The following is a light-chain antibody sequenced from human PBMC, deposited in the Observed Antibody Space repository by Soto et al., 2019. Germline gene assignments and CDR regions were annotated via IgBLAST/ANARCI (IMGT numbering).Light chain of an antibody. CDR2: DVS. Sequence: QSALTQPASVSGSPGQSITISCTGTSSDVGGYNYVSWYQQYPGKVPKLMIYDVSYRPSGVSNRFSGSKSGNTASLTISGLQAEYFADYYSSAYSSSSTYVFVTGSKVTV. CDR1: SSDVGGYNY. J-gene: IGLJ1*01. V-gene: IGLV2-14*01. CDR3: SAYSSSSTYV.